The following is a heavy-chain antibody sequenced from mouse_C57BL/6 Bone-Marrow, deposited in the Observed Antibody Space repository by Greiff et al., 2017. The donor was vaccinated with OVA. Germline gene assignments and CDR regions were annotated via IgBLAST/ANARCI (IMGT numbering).Heavy chain of an antibody. CDR2: IYPGSGST. V-gene: IGHV1-55*01. D-gene: IGHD2-3*01. CDR3: ARGDDGFKWYFDV. J-gene: IGHJ1*03. CDR1: GYTFTSYW. Sequence: QVQLKQPGAELVKPGASVKMSCKASGYTFTSYWITWVKQRPGQGLEWIGDIYPGSGSTNYNEKFKSKATLTLDPSSSTAYMQLSSLTSEDSAVYYCARGDDGFKWYFDVWGTGTTVTVSS.